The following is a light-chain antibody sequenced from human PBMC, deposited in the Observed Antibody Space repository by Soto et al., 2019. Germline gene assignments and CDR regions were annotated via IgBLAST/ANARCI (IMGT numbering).Light chain of an antibody. CDR1: QSISSW. CDR3: QQYNSYST. CDR2: DAF. Sequence: DIKMTQSPSTLSASVGDRVTITCLASQSISSWLACYHQKPGRVPKRLMYDAFILESGFPSRFSGSGSGTEFTLTISSLQPDDFATYYCQQYNSYSTFGQGTKV. V-gene: IGKV1-5*01. J-gene: IGKJ1*01.